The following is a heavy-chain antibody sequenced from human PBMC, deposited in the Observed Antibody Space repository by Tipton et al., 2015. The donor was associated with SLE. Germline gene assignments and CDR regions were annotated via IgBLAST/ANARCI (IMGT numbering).Heavy chain of an antibody. Sequence: TLSLTCTVSGDSFTNDAHYWGWIRQTAGKGLEWLGRIHNTGSTYYNPSLKSRVTISIDTSKNQFSLKLSSVTAADTAVYYCASARRDWDSYYYYYYYMDVWGKGTTVTVSS. D-gene: IGHD3/OR15-3a*01. CDR2: IHNTGST. V-gene: IGHV4-61*02. J-gene: IGHJ6*03. CDR1: GDSFTNDAHY. CDR3: ASARRDWDSYYYYYYYMDV.